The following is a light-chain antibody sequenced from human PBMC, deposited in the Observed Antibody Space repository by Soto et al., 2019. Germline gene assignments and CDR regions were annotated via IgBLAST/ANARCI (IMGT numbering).Light chain of an antibody. Sequence: DLQMTQSPSTLSASVGDRVTITCRASQSISTWLAWYQQKPGKAPKLLIYKASSLDSGVPSRFSGSGSGTDFTLTISSLQPDDFATYYCQQYESYLYTFGPGTKVDIK. J-gene: IGKJ3*01. CDR2: KAS. V-gene: IGKV1-5*03. CDR3: QQYESYLYT. CDR1: QSISTW.